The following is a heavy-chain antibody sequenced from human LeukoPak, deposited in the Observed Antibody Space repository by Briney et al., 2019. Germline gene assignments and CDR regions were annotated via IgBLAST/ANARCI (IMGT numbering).Heavy chain of an antibody. CDR3: AREGEEVGATTGDACDI. V-gene: IGHV1-18*03. Sequence: ASVKVSCKASGYSFTSYGISGVRQAPGQGVEWMGWISAYNGNTNYPQKLQGRVTMTTHASTRTAYMELRSLRSDDMAVYYCAREGEEVGATTGDACDIWGQGTMATVSS. D-gene: IGHD1-26*01. CDR1: GYSFTSYG. J-gene: IGHJ3*02. CDR2: ISAYNGNT.